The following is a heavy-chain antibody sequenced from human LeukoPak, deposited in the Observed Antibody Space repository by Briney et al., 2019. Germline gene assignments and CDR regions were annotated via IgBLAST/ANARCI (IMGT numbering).Heavy chain of an antibody. CDR3: ARHEDITGDATYFDN. D-gene: IGHD7-27*01. J-gene: IGHJ4*02. CDR1: GYSFTSYW. CDR2: INPGDSDT. V-gene: IGHV5-51*01. Sequence: GESLKISCKGSGYSFTSYWIGWVRQMPGKGLEWMAIINPGDSDTRYSPSFQGQVTMSADKSISTAYLQWSSLKASDTAMYYCARHEDITGDATYFDNWGQGTLVTVTS.